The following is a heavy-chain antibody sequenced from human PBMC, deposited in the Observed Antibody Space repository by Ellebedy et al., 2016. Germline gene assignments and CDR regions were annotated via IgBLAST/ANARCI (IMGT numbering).Heavy chain of an antibody. CDR3: ARRYYFDSTGYHGEGYFDS. J-gene: IGHJ4*02. V-gene: IGHV4-30-2*01. D-gene: IGHD3-22*01. CDR2: IYHTGSI. Sequence: SETLSLTCAVSGGSISSGSSSWSWIRQPPGKGLEWIGYIYHTGSIYYNPSLTSRVTMSVDRSKNQFPLKMYSVTAADTAVYYCARRYYFDSTGYHGEGYFDSWGQGALVTVSS. CDR1: GGSISSGSSS.